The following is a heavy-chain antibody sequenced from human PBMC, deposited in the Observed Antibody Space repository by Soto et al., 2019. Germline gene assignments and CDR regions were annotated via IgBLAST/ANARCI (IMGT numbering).Heavy chain of an antibody. V-gene: IGHV1-69*13. CDR1: GGTFSSYA. J-gene: IGHJ4*02. CDR2: IIPILGTA. D-gene: IGHD1-26*01. CDR3: ARGSKGWELLDY. Sequence: ASVKVSCKASGGTFSSYAISWVRQAPGQGLEWMGGIIPILGTANYAQKFQGRVTITADESTSTAYMELSSLRSEDTAVYYCARGSKGWELLDYWGQGTLVTVSS.